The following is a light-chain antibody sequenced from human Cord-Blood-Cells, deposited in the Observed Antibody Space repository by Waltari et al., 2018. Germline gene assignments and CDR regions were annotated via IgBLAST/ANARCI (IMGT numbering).Light chain of an antibody. V-gene: IGKV4-1*01. CDR1: QSVLYSSNNKNY. CDR3: QQYYSTPPT. Sequence: DIVMTQSPDSLAVSMGERATINCKSSQSVLYSSNNKNYLAWYQQKPGQPPKLLIYWASTRESGFPDRFSVIGSGTDFTLTISSLQAEDVAFYYCQQYYSTPPTFGQGTKVEIK. J-gene: IGKJ1*01. CDR2: WAS.